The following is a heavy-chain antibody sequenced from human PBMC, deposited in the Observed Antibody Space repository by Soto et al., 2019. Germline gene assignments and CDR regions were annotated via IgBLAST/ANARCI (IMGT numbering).Heavy chain of an antibody. D-gene: IGHD6-13*01. CDR2: ISSSGSTI. J-gene: IGHJ6*02. CDR3: AGGSSSWYSSPYYYYGMDV. Sequence: GGSLRLSCAASGFTFSDYYMSWIRQAPGKGLEWVSYISSSGSTIYYADSVKGRFTISRDNAKNSLYLQMNSLRAEDTAVYYCAGGSSSWYSSPYYYYGMDVWGQGTTVTVSS. V-gene: IGHV3-11*01. CDR1: GFTFSDYY.